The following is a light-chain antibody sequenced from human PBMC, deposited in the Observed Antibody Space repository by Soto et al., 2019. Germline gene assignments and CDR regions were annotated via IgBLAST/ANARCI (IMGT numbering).Light chain of an antibody. CDR3: NSYTTSGTGV. J-gene: IGLJ3*02. CDR1: SSDVGGFNY. V-gene: IGLV2-14*01. Sequence: QSALTQPASVSGSPGQSITISCTGTSSDVGGFNYVSWYQQHPGKVPKVMIYDVSSRPSGVSNRFSGSKSGNTASLTISGLQAEDEADYYCNSYTTSGTGVFGGGTKLTVL. CDR2: DVS.